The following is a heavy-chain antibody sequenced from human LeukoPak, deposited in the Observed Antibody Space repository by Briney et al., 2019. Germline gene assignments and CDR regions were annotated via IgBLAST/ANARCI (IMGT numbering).Heavy chain of an antibody. Sequence: GGSLRLSCAASGFTFSSYEMNWVRQAPGKGLEWVSYICSSGSTIYYADSVKGRFTISRDNAKNSLYLQMNSLRAEDTAVYYCARDPAGYCSGGSCFDYWGQGTLVTVSS. V-gene: IGHV3-48*03. CDR2: ICSSGSTI. D-gene: IGHD2-15*01. CDR3: ARDPAGYCSGGSCFDY. J-gene: IGHJ4*02. CDR1: GFTFSSYE.